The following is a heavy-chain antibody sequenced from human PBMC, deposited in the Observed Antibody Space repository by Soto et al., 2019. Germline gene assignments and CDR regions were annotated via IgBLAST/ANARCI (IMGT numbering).Heavy chain of an antibody. CDR2: IDWDDDK. CDR3: ARISYDILTGYQGPHIYYYXMDV. CDR1: GFSLSTSGMC. D-gene: IGHD3-9*01. Sequence: SGPTLVNPTQTLTLTCTFSGFSLSTSGMCVSWIRQPPGKALEWLARIDWDDDKYYSTSLKTRLTIPKDTSKNQVVLTMTNMDPVDTATYYCARISYDILTGYQGPHIYYYXMDVWGKGTTVTVSS. J-gene: IGHJ6*03. V-gene: IGHV2-70*11.